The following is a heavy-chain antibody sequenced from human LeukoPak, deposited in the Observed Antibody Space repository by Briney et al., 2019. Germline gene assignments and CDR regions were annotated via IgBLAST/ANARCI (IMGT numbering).Heavy chain of an antibody. CDR1: GYTFTGYY. V-gene: IGHV1-2*02. D-gene: IGHD3-10*01. CDR2: INPNSGGT. J-gene: IGHJ6*03. Sequence: ASVKVSCKASGYTFTGYYMHWVRQAPGQGLEWMGWINPNSGGTNYAQKLQGRVTMTTDTSTSTAYMELRSLRSDDTAVYYCARGLWFGELLDYYYYYMDVWGKGTTVTISS. CDR3: ARGLWFGELLDYYYYYMDV.